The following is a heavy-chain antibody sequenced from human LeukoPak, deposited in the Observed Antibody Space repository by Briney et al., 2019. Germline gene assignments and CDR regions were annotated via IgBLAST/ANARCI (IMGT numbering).Heavy chain of an antibody. CDR3: ARALHQDKSRHPSKFDR. J-gene: IGHJ5*02. V-gene: IGHV1-2*02. CDR2: INPNSGGT. CDR1: GYTFTVYY. D-gene: IGHD2-15*01. Sequence: ASVTVSFTASGYTFTVYYMHWVRQAPGQGLEWMGWINPNSGGTTYAQQFQGRVTITRVASISTAYMELSRLGADDTAGYYCARALHQDKSRHPSKFDRWGQGTLVSVSS.